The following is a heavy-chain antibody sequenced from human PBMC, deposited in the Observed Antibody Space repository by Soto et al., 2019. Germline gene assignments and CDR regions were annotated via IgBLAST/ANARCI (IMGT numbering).Heavy chain of an antibody. D-gene: IGHD3-3*01. Sequence: PGESLKISCKGSGYSFSSYWIGWVRQMPGKGLEWMGIIYPGDSETRYSPSFQGQVTIAADKSINTAYLQWSSLKASDTAIYYCARHNDFWSGTSFYSHGMDVWGQGTTVTVSS. CDR2: IYPGDSET. CDR1: GYSFSSYW. J-gene: IGHJ6*02. V-gene: IGHV5-51*01. CDR3: ARHNDFWSGTSFYSHGMDV.